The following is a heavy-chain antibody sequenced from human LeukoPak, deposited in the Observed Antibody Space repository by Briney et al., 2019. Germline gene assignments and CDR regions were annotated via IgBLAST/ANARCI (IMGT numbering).Heavy chain of an antibody. Sequence: GGSLRLSCAASGFTFSSYAMSWVRQAPGKGLEWVSAIGGSGGSTYYADSEKGRFTISRDNSKNTLYLQMNSLRAEDTAVYYCAKGARGYSDGFYFDYWGQGTLVTVSS. D-gene: IGHD2-15*01. CDR2: IGGSGGST. CDR3: AKGARGYSDGFYFDY. V-gene: IGHV3-23*01. CDR1: GFTFSSYA. J-gene: IGHJ4*02.